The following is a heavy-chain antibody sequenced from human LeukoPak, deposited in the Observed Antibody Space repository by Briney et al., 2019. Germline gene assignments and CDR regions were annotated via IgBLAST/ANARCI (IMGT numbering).Heavy chain of an antibody. J-gene: IGHJ6*03. V-gene: IGHV1-8*03. CDR3: ARAAIAAHRSYYYYYMDV. Sequence: ASVKVSCKASGYTFSSYDINWVRQATGQGLEWMGWMNPHSGNTGYAQKFQGRVTITRNTSISTAYMELSSLRSEDTAVYYCARAAIAAHRSYYYYYMDVWGKGTTVTVSS. CDR1: GYTFSSYD. CDR2: MNPHSGNT. D-gene: IGHD6-6*01.